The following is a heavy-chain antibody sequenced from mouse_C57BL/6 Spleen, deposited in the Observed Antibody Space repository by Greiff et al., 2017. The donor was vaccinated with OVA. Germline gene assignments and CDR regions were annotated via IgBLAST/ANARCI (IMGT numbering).Heavy chain of an antibody. CDR1: GFSLTSYG. J-gene: IGHJ1*03. V-gene: IGHV2-5*01. CDR3: ANYYGSSYEGYFDV. D-gene: IGHD1-1*01. Sequence: QVHVKQSGPGLVQPSQSLSITCTVSGFSLTSYGVHWVRQSPGKGLEWLGVIWRGGSTDYNAAFMSRLSITKDNSKSQVFFKMNSLQADDTAIYYCANYYGSSYEGYFDVWGTGTTVTVSS. CDR2: IWRGGST.